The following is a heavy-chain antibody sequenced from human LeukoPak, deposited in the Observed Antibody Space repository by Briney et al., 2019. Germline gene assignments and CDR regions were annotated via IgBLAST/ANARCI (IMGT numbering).Heavy chain of an antibody. Sequence: SETLSLTCTVSGGSISSSSYYWGWIRQPPGKGLEWIGSIYYSGSTYYNPSLKSRVPISVDTSKNQFSLKLSSVTAADTAVYYCARELVGSTTLGSTIFGVVIPPLNYYYYYYMDVWGKGTTVTVSS. CDR2: IYYSGST. CDR3: ARELVGSTTLGSTIFGVVIPPLNYYYYYYMDV. V-gene: IGHV4-39*07. D-gene: IGHD3-3*01. J-gene: IGHJ6*03. CDR1: GGSISSSSYY.